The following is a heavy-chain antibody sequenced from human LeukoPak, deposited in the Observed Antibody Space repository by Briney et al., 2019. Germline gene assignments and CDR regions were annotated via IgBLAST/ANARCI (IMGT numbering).Heavy chain of an antibody. Sequence: GRSLRLSCVASVFTFSSSGMHWVRQALGRGLEWGAVIWYDGSNKNYADSVKGRFTISRDNSKNTLYLQMNSLRAEDTAVYYCAKEYSSSSYNWFDPWGQGTLVTVSS. CDR1: VFTFSSSG. D-gene: IGHD6-6*01. V-gene: IGHV3-33*06. CDR2: IWYDGSNK. CDR3: AKEYSSSSYNWFDP. J-gene: IGHJ5*02.